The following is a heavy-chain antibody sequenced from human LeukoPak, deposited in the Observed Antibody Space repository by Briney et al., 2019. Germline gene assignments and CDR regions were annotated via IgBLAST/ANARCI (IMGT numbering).Heavy chain of an antibody. J-gene: IGHJ4*02. CDR3: ARESPIHTAMVTARHRDPYYFDY. CDR2: INHSGST. Sequence: SETLSLTCAVYGGSFSGYYWSWLRQPPGKGLEWIGEINHSGSTNYNPSLKSRVTISVDTSKNQFSLKLSSVTAADTAVYYCARESPIHTAMVTARHRDPYYFDYWGQGTLVTVSS. V-gene: IGHV4-34*01. D-gene: IGHD5-18*01. CDR1: GGSFSGYY.